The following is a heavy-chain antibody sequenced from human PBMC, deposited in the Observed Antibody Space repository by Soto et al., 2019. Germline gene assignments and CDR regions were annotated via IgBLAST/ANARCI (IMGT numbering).Heavy chain of an antibody. CDR1: GFTFTTHD. Sequence: QVQLVQSGAEMKTPGASVKVSCKARGFTFTTHDIHWVRQAPGQRLEWMGWMNVNTDSTDSAEDFEGRLTMTWNTSISTAYREVTDLTSEDTAVYYCAREVVEFTSIWLDPWGQGTKLAVSS. J-gene: IGHJ5*02. CDR2: MNVNTDST. D-gene: IGHD1-1*01. V-gene: IGHV1-8*02. CDR3: AREVVEFTSIWLDP.